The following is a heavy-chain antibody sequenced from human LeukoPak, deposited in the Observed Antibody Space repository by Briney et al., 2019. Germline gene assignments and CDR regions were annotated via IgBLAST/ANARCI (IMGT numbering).Heavy chain of an antibody. CDR3: ARSSESGSYNDY. V-gene: IGHV4-34*01. D-gene: IGHD1-26*01. J-gene: IGHJ4*02. CDR1: GGSISSHY. Sequence: SETLSLTCTVSGGSISSHYWSWIRQPPGKGLEWIGEINHSGSTNYNPSLKSRVTISVDTSKNQFSLKLSSVTAADTAVYYCARSSESGSYNDYWGQGTLVTVSS. CDR2: INHSGST.